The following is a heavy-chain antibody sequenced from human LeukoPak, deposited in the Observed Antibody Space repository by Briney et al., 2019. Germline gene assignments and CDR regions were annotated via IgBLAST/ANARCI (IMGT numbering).Heavy chain of an antibody. Sequence: SQTLSLTCAVSGVSISSGGYSWSWIRQPPGKGLEWIGYIYHSGSTYYNPSLKSRVTISVDRSKNQFSLKLSSVTAADTAVYYCARTSIAARRANAFDIWGQGTMVTVSS. J-gene: IGHJ3*02. V-gene: IGHV4-30-2*01. CDR1: GVSISSGGYS. CDR3: ARTSIAARRANAFDI. D-gene: IGHD6-6*01. CDR2: IYHSGST.